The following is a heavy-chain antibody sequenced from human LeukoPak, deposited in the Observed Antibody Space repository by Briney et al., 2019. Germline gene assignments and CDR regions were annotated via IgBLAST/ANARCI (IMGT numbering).Heavy chain of an antibody. V-gene: IGHV4-59*01. CDR3: ARATYSEYGSTYAGGYYYMDV. CDR1: GGSLSNYY. D-gene: IGHD1-26*01. Sequence: PSETLSLTCTVSGGSLSNYYWTWIRQPPGKGLEWIGYISYSGSANYNPPLNSRLTISVGSSKTRFFLNLSAVTAADTAVYYCARATYSEYGSTYAGGYYYMDVWGKGTTVTVSS. CDR2: ISYSGSA. J-gene: IGHJ6*03.